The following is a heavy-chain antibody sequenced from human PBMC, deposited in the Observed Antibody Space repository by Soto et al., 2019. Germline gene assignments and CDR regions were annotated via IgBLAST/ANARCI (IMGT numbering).Heavy chain of an antibody. CDR3: ARGGPRSGGGKYFDY. Sequence: QVQLQQWGAGLLKPSETLSLTCAVYGGSFSGYYWSWIRQPPGKGLEWIGEINHSGSTNYNPSLKRRVTKSVDTSKNQFCLKLSSGTAADTAVYYCARGGPRSGGGKYFDYWGQGTLVTVSS. V-gene: IGHV4-34*01. CDR2: INHSGST. D-gene: IGHD6-25*01. CDR1: GGSFSGYY. J-gene: IGHJ4*02.